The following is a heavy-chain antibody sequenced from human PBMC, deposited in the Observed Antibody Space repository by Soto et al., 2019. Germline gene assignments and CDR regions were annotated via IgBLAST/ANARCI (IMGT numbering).Heavy chain of an antibody. CDR2: ISSSGGST. V-gene: IGHV3-23*01. D-gene: IGHD1-1*01. Sequence: EVQLLESGGGLVQPGGSLRLCCAASEFTFSSYAMTWVRQAPGKGLEWVSTISSSGGSTYYADSVTGRFTISRDNSKNTLHLQMNSLRAEDTAVYYCAKHLRLEPWNNWFDPWGQGTLVTVSS. CDR1: EFTFSSYA. J-gene: IGHJ5*02. CDR3: AKHLRLEPWNNWFDP.